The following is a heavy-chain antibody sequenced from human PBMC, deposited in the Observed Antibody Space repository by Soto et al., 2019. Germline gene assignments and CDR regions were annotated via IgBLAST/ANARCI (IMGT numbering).Heavy chain of an antibody. CDR2: ISSSSSTI. J-gene: IGHJ4*02. V-gene: IGHV3-48*02. Sequence: EVQLVESGGGLVRPGGSLRLSCAASGSTFSSYSMNWVRQAPGKGLEWVSYISSSSSTIYYADSVKGRFTISRDNAKNSLYLQMNSLRDEDTAVYYCARERGLVYSGSYGYWGQGTLVTVSS. CDR3: ARERGLVYSGSYGY. D-gene: IGHD1-26*01. CDR1: GSTFSSYS.